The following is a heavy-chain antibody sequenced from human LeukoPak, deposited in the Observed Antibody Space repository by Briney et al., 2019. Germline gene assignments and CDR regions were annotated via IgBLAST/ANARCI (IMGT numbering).Heavy chain of an antibody. J-gene: IGHJ4*01. V-gene: IGHV3-23*01. D-gene: IGHD1-26*01. CDR2: ISSNGGRT. CDR3: AKVAHSGSYGLFDS. CDR1: GFTFSDFA. Sequence: PGGSLRLSCAASGFTFSDFAMSWVRQTPGKGLQWVSAISSNGGRTYYADSVKGRFTVSRDMSTNTLYLQMNSLRAGDTAVYYCAKVAHSGSYGLFDSWGQGALVTVSS.